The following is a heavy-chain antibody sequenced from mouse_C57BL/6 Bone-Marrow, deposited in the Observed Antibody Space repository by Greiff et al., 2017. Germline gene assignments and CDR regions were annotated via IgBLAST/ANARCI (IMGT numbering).Heavy chain of an antibody. CDR1: GYTFTGYW. V-gene: IGHV1-9*01. J-gene: IGHJ4*01. CDR3: ARWFITTVVAHYAMDY. Sequence: QVQLKESGAELMKPGASVKLSCKATGYTFTGYWIEWVKQRPGHGLEWIGEILPGSGSTNYNEKFKGKATFTADTSSNTAYMQLSSLTTEDSAIYYCARWFITTVVAHYAMDYWGQGTSVTVSS. CDR2: ILPGSGST. D-gene: IGHD1-1*01.